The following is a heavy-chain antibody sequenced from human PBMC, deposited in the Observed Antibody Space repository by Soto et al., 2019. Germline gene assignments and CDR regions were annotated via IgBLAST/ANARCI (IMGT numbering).Heavy chain of an antibody. CDR3: ARDDLTSGAFDI. J-gene: IGHJ3*02. V-gene: IGHV4-30-4*01. D-gene: IGHD3-10*01. CDR2: IYYSGST. Sequence: SETLSLTCTVSGGSISSGDYYWSWIRQPPGKGLEWIGYIYYSGSTYYNPSLKSRVTISVDTSKNQFSLKLSSVTAADTAVYYCARDDLTSGAFDIWGQGTMVTVSS. CDR1: GGSISSGDYY.